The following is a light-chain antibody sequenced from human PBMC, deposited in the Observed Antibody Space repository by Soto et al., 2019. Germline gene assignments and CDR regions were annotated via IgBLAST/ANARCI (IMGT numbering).Light chain of an antibody. J-gene: IGKJ1*01. V-gene: IGKV3-15*01. CDR1: QSVSRN. Sequence: EIVMTQSPATLSVSPGERATLSCRASQSVSRNLAWYQQKPGQVPRLLIYGASTRATGIPARFSDSGSGTDFTLTISSLQSEDFAVYYCKQYNNWWTVGQGTKVDIK. CDR2: GAS. CDR3: KQYNNWWT.